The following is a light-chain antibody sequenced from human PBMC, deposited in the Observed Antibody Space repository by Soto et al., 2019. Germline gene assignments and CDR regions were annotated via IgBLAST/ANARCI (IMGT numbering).Light chain of an antibody. CDR3: QSYDRSLSGSV. J-gene: IGLJ1*01. V-gene: IGLV1-40*01. CDR2: DNS. Sequence: QSVLTQPPSVSGAPGQRVTISCTGSSSNIGANYHVHWYQQLPGSAPKLLIYDNSNRPSGVPDRFSGSKSGTTASLAITGLQAADEADYYCQSYDRSLSGSVFGTGTKLTVL. CDR1: SSNIGANYH.